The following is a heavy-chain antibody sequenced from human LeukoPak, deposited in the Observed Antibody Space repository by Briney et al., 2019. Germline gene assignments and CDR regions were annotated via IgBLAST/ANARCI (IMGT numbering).Heavy chain of an antibody. CDR1: GYTFTDYY. V-gene: IGHV1-2*02. Sequence: EASVKVSCKASGYTFTDYYIHWVRQAPGQGLEWMGWINPNSGGTNYAQKFQGRVTMTRDTSISTAYMELRRLRSDDTAVYYCARDSAIVVVPAAHTAGWFDPWGQGTLVTVSS. J-gene: IGHJ5*02. D-gene: IGHD2-2*01. CDR3: ARDSAIVVVPAAHTAGWFDP. CDR2: INPNSGGT.